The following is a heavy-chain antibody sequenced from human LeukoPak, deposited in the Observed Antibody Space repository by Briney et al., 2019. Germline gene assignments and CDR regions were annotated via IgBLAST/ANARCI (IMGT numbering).Heavy chain of an antibody. CDR1: GFDLNTYE. CDR2: ITISGHTK. Sequence: GGSLRLSCAASGFDLNTYEMNWVRQAPGKGLEWIADITISGHTKNYADSVKGRFTISRDNAGASLYLQMNSLRVEDTGVYYCARGDPHADLWGQGTLVTVSS. V-gene: IGHV3-48*03. CDR3: ARGDPHADL. J-gene: IGHJ5*02.